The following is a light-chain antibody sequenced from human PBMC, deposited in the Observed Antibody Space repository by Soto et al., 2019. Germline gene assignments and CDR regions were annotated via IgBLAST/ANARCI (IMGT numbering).Light chain of an antibody. J-gene: IGLJ1*01. V-gene: IGLV2-23*01. Sequence: QSVLTQPASVSGSPGQSITLSCTGTSDDVGTYNLVSWYQQHPTKAPKLLLYESSKRPSGVSDRFSGSKSGNTASLTISGLEAEDEADYYCSSYAGDTTYVFGTGTKV. CDR3: SSYAGDTTYV. CDR2: ESS. CDR1: SDDVGTYNL.